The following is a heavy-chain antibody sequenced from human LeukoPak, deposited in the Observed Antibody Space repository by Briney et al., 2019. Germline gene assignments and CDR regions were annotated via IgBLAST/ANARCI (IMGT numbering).Heavy chain of an antibody. J-gene: IGHJ4*02. V-gene: IGHV1-24*01. Sequence: ASVKVSCKVSGYTLTELSMHWVRQAPGKGLEWMGGFDPEDGETIYGQKFQGRVTITEDTSTDTAYMELSSVRSEDTAVYYCATDLGVSDSWGQGTLVTVSS. D-gene: IGHD3-22*01. CDR3: ATDLGVSDS. CDR2: FDPEDGET. CDR1: GYTLTELS.